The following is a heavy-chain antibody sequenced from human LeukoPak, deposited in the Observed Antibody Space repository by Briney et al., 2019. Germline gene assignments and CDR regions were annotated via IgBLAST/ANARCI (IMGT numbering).Heavy chain of an antibody. D-gene: IGHD3-22*01. CDR2: INHSGST. Sequence: PSETLSLTCAVYGGSFSGYYWSWIRQPPGKGLEWFGEINHSGSTNYNPSLKSRVTISVDTSKNQFSLKLSSVTAADTAVYYCARAYYYDSSGYYQNDAFDIWGQGTTVTVSS. J-gene: IGHJ3*02. V-gene: IGHV4-34*01. CDR3: ARAYYYDSSGYYQNDAFDI. CDR1: GGSFSGYY.